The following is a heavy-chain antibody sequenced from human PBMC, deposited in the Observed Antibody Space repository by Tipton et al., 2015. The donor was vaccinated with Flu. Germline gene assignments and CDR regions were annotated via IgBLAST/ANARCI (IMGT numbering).Heavy chain of an antibody. Sequence: SLRLSCAASGFTFSSYSMNWVRQAPGKGLEWVSSISSSSSYIYYADSVKGRFTISRDNAKNSLYLQMNSLRAEDTAVYYCARGGLLWFGELFEVYYYYYYGMDVWGQGTTVTVSS. D-gene: IGHD3-10*01. J-gene: IGHJ6*02. V-gene: IGHV3-21*01. CDR3: ARGGLLWFGELFEVYYYYYYGMDV. CDR2: ISSSSSYI. CDR1: GFTFSSYS.